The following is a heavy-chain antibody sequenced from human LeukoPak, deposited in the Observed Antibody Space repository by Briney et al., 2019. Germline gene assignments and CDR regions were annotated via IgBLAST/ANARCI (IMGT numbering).Heavy chain of an antibody. D-gene: IGHD2-8*01. CDR1: GGSVSRYY. V-gene: IGHV4-59*02. CDR2: IHDSGST. CDR3: TGGERNGLDY. Sequence: SETLSLICTVSGGSVSRYYCSWIRQSPGKGLEWIGYIHDSGSTNSNPSLKSRVTISMDTSKNQVSLKLTSVTAADTALYYCTGGERNGLDYWGQGTVVSVSS. J-gene: IGHJ4*02.